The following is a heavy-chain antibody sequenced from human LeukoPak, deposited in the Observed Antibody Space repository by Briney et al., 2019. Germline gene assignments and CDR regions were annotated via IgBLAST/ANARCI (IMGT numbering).Heavy chain of an antibody. CDR3: VNQISVRVY. D-gene: IGHD5/OR15-5a*01. CDR2: IGSNGRST. Sequence: GGSLTLSCSASGFTFDRFAMHWVRQAPGKGLEYLSGIGSNGRSTHNADSVKGRFTISRDNSKNTLFLQMTSLRAEDTAIYYCVNQISVRVYWGQGTLVTVSS. J-gene: IGHJ4*02. CDR1: GFTFDRFA. V-gene: IGHV3-64D*06.